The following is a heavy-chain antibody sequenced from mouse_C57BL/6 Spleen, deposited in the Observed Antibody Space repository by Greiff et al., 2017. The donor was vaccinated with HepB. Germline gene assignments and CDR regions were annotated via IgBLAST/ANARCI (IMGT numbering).Heavy chain of an antibody. CDR2: ISYDGSN. J-gene: IGHJ2*01. D-gene: IGHD1-1*01. V-gene: IGHV3-6*01. CDR1: GYSITSGYY. Sequence: EVQLQQSGPGLVKPSQSLSLTCSVTGYSITSGYYWNWIRQFPGNKLEWMGYISYDGSNNYNPSLKNRISITRDTSKNQFFLKLNSVTTEDTATYYCAREGYYGRGYYFDYWGQGTTLTVSS. CDR3: AREGYYGRGYYFDY.